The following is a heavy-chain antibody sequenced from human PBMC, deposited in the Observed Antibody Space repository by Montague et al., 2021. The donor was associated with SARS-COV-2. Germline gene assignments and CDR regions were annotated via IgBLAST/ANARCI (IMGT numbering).Heavy chain of an antibody. D-gene: IGHD5-12*01. CDR3: ARAHSGSWAHLDN. CDR2: IYTSGTT. Sequence: SQSHSLTYTVSGGSISSGSYYWSWIRQPAGKGLEWIGRIYTSGTTDYSFSLKSRVTISVDTSKNQFSLKLTSVTAADTAVYYCARAHSGSWAHLDNWGQGSLVTVSS. V-gene: IGHV4-61*02. J-gene: IGHJ4*02. CDR1: GGSISSGSYY.